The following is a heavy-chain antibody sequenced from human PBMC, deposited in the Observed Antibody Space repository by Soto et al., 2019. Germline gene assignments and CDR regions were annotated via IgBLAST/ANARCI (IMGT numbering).Heavy chain of an antibody. CDR1: GGTFSSFA. CDR2: IVPMFAAP. J-gene: IGHJ6*02. CDR3: ARDRVMRGNAYYYGMDV. Sequence: QVLLVQSGAEVKKPGSSVRVSCKTSGGTFSSFAISWVRLAPGQGLEWMGVIVPMFAAPTYAQKFQGRDSLTADESTRTAYMELSRLRSDDTAVYYCARDRVMRGNAYYYGMDVWGQGTTVTVSS. D-gene: IGHD2-21*01. V-gene: IGHV1-69*12.